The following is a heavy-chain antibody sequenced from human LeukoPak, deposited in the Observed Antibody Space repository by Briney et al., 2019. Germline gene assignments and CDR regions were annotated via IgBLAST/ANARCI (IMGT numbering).Heavy chain of an antibody. CDR3: ARAQYSSSWYYHDELDY. J-gene: IGHJ4*02. Sequence: ASVKVSCKASGYTFTSYDINWVRQATGQGLEWMGWMNPNSGNTGYAQKFQGRVTITRNTSISTAYTELSSLRSEDTAVYYCARAQYSSSWYYHDELDYWGQGTLVTVSS. V-gene: IGHV1-8*03. CDR2: MNPNSGNT. CDR1: GYTFTSYD. D-gene: IGHD6-13*01.